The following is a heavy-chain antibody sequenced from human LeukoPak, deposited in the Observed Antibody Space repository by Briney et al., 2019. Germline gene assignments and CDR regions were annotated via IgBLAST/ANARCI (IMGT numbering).Heavy chain of an antibody. V-gene: IGHV3-23*01. Sequence: GGSLRLSCAASGFTFSSYAMSWFRQAPGKGLEWVSGISGSGIGGRTHYADSVKGRFTISRDNSKNTLYLQMNSLRVEDTAVYYCARPVRDTYYYDSSGYYIDYWGQGTLVTVSS. CDR3: ARPVRDTYYYDSSGYYIDY. CDR2: ISGSGIGGRT. J-gene: IGHJ4*02. CDR1: GFTFSSYA. D-gene: IGHD3-22*01.